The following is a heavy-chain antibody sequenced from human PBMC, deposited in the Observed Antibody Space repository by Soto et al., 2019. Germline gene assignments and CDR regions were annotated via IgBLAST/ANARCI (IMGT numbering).Heavy chain of an antibody. J-gene: IGHJ6*02. V-gene: IGHV3-23*01. CDR1: GLTFSGYA. CDR2: ISGSGGST. D-gene: IGHD3-3*01. Sequence: PGGSLRLCCAASGLTFSGYAMSWVRQAPGKGLEWVSAISGSGGSTYYADSVKGRFTISRDNSKNTLYLQMNSLRAEDTAVYYCAKDFLEWLLDDYYYGMDVWGQGTTVTVSS. CDR3: AKDFLEWLLDDYYYGMDV.